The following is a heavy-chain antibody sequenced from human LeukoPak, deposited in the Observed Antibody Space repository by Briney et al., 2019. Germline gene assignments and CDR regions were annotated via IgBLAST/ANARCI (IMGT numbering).Heavy chain of an antibody. J-gene: IGHJ4*02. V-gene: IGHV4-34*01. CDR3: ARIEDYDFWSGYYTGGFDY. CDR2: INHSGST. CDR1: GGSFSGYY. D-gene: IGHD3-3*01. Sequence: SETLSLTCAVYGGSFSGYYWSWIRQPPGKGLEWIGEINHSGSTNYNPSLKSRVTISVDTSKNQFSLKLSSVTAADTAVYYCARIEDYDFWSGYYTGGFDYWGQGTLVTVSS.